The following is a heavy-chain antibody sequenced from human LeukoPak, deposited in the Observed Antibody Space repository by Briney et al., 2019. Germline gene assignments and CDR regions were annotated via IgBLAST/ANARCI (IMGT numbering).Heavy chain of an antibody. CDR3: ARGGYYGSGNDFRFDP. Sequence: SETLSLTCTVSGGSISSYYWSWIRQPPGKGLEWIGYIYHTGSTNYNPSLKSRVTMSVDTSKNQFSLKLSSVTAADTAVYFCARGGYYGSGNDFRFDPWGQGTLVTVSS. CDR2: IYHTGST. J-gene: IGHJ5*02. D-gene: IGHD3-10*01. CDR1: GGSISSYY. V-gene: IGHV4-59*01.